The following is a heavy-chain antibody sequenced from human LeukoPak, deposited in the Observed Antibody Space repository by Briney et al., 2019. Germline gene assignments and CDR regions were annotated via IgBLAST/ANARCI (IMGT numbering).Heavy chain of an antibody. Sequence: PGGSLRLSCAASGFTFSHYAMHWVRQAPGEGLQWVAFISYSGNNYYYADSMKGRFIISRDDSKNTLYVEMNSLRLDDTAIYYCARGPPTSRSGAHFDYWGQGSLVTVSP. CDR3: ARGPPTSRSGAHFDY. J-gene: IGHJ4*02. D-gene: IGHD5-12*01. CDR2: ISYSGNNY. V-gene: IGHV3-30*03. CDR1: GFTFSHYA.